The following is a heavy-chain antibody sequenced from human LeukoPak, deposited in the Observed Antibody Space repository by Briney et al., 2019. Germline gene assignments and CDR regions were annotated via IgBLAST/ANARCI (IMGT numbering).Heavy chain of an antibody. CDR2: IWINGRDE. CDR3: ARGKGSGRFGYFYYGVDV. D-gene: IGHD3-10*01. CDR1: GFTFGIYG. Sequence: GRSLRLSCAASGFTFGIYGMHWVSQAPGKGLEWVASIWINGRDETYVDSVKGRFTISRDNSTLFLQMNSLRPEDTAIYFCARGKGSGRFGYFYYGVDVWGQGTTVTVSS. J-gene: IGHJ6*02. V-gene: IGHV3-33*01.